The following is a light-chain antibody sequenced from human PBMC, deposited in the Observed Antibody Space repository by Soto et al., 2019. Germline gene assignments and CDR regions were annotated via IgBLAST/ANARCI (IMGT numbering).Light chain of an antibody. Sequence: DIQMTQSPSTLSASVGDRVTITCRASQSISSWLAWYQQKPGKAPKLLIYDASNLQSGVPSRFSGSVSGTKFTLTIASLQPDDFATYYCQQYETFSGTFGPGTKVDIK. CDR2: DAS. J-gene: IGKJ1*01. V-gene: IGKV1-5*01. CDR1: QSISSW. CDR3: QQYETFSGT.